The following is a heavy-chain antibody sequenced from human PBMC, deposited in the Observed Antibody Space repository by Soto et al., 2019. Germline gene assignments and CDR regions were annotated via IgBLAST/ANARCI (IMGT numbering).Heavy chain of an antibody. CDR3: AKRFPYYYDSSGYYRY. D-gene: IGHD3-22*01. CDR1: GFTFSSYA. V-gene: IGHV3-23*01. CDR2: ISGSGGST. Sequence: GGSLRLSCAASGFTFSSYAMSWVRQAPGKGLEWVSAISGSGGSTYYADSVKGRFTISRDNSKNTLYLQMNSLRAEDTAVYYCAKRFPYYYDSSGYYRYWGQGTLVTVSS. J-gene: IGHJ4*02.